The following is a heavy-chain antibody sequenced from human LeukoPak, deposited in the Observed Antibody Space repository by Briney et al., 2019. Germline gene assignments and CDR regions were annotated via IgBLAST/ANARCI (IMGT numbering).Heavy chain of an antibody. CDR3: ARRGSGSYDGRFDP. CDR2: IYYSGST. Sequence: PSETLSLTCTVSGGSISSGGYYWSWIRPDPGKGLEWIGYIYYSGSTYYNPSLKRRVTISVDTSKNQFSLKLSSVTAADTAVYYCARRGSGSYDGRFDPWGQGTLVTVSS. D-gene: IGHD3-10*01. J-gene: IGHJ5*02. CDR1: GGSISSGGYY. V-gene: IGHV4-31*03.